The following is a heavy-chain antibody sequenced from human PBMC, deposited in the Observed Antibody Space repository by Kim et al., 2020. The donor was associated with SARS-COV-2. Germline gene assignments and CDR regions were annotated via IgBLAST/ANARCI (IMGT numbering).Heavy chain of an antibody. CDR3: ARVAGIAAPYPFDY. J-gene: IGHJ4*02. Sequence: SVKVSCKASGGTFSSYAISWVRQAPGQGLEWMGGIIPIFGTSNYAQKFQGRVTITADESTSTAYMELSSLRSEDTAVYYCARVAGIAAPYPFDYWGQGTLVTVSS. V-gene: IGHV1-69*13. CDR2: IIPIFGTS. CDR1: GGTFSSYA. D-gene: IGHD6-13*01.